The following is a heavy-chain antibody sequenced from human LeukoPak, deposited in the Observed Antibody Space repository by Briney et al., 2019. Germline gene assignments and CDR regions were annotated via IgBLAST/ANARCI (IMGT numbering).Heavy chain of an antibody. CDR3: AKFAIRGPKSVDY. Sequence: GGSLRLSCAASGFTFTSYAMNWVRQAPGKGLEWVSTISGSGDTTYYADSVKGRFTISRDNSKNTLYLQVNSLGAEDTAVYYCAKFAIRGPKSVDYWGQGTLVTVSS. V-gene: IGHV3-23*01. CDR1: GFTFTSYA. D-gene: IGHD5-12*01. J-gene: IGHJ4*02. CDR2: ISGSGDTT.